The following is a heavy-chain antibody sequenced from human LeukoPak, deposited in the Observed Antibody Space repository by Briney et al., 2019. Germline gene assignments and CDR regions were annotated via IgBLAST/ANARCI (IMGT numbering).Heavy chain of an antibody. CDR1: GYTFTGYY. D-gene: IGHD3-22*01. CDR3: ARDSEKSRITMIVVAPAGFDP. CDR2: INPNSGGT. V-gene: IGHV1-2*02. Sequence: ASVKVSCKASGYTFTGYYMHWVRQAPGQGLERMGWINPNSGGTNYAQKFQGRVTMTRDTSISTAYMELSRLRSDDTAVYYCARDSEKSRITMIVVAPAGFDPWGQGTLVTVSS. J-gene: IGHJ5*02.